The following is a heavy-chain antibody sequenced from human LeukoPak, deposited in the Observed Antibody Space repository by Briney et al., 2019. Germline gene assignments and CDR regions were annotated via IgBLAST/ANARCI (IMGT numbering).Heavy chain of an antibody. D-gene: IGHD6-13*01. Sequence: PSQTLSLTCTVSGGSISSGDYYWSWIRQPPGKGLEWIGYIYYSGDTYYDPSLRSRVTISVDTSKNQFSLKLSSVSAADTAVYYCARHAQAAAGTFDYWGQGTLVTVSS. J-gene: IGHJ4*02. CDR2: IYYSGDT. V-gene: IGHV4-30-4*01. CDR1: GGSISSGDYY. CDR3: ARHAQAAAGTFDY.